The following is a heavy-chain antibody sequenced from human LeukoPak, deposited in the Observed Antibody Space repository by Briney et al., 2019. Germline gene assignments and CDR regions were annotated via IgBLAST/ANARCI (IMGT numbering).Heavy chain of an antibody. CDR2: IWYDGSNK. J-gene: IGHJ4*02. CDR3: ARDRLPHYYFDY. CDR1: GFSFSSYG. V-gene: IGHV3-33*08. Sequence: PGGSLRLSCAASGFSFSSYGMQWVRQAPGKGLEWVAVIWYDGSNKYYADSVKGRFTISRDNSKNTLYLQMNSLRAEDTAVYYCARDRLPHYYFDYWGQGTLVTVSS.